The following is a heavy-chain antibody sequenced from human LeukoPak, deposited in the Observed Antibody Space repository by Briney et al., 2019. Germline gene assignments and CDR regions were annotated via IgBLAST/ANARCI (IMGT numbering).Heavy chain of an antibody. D-gene: IGHD1-26*01. CDR3: VRRAGATGIDY. Sequence: GGSLRLSCAASGFTVSYNYMSWVRQAPGKGLEWVSTIFSGGDTYYADSVKGRFTTSRDKSKNTLYLQMNSLRAEDTAVYYCVRRAGATGIDYWGQGTLVTVSS. CDR2: IFSGGDT. J-gene: IGHJ4*02. V-gene: IGHV3-66*04. CDR1: GFTVSYNY.